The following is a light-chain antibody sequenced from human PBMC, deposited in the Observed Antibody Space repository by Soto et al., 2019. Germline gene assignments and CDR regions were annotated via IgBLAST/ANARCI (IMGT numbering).Light chain of an antibody. CDR1: QSVSTTH. CDR2: GAS. V-gene: IGKV3-20*01. Sequence: VLTQSPGTLSLSPGERATLSCTASQSVSTTHLAWYQHKPGQAPRLLIFGASSRAPGIPDRFSGSGSGTDFILTISRLEPEDFAEYYCQHCGTSSYTFGQGTKLEIK. J-gene: IGKJ2*01. CDR3: QHCGTSSYT.